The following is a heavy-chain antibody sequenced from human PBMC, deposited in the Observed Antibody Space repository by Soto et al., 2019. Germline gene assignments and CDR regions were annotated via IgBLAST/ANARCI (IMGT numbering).Heavy chain of an antibody. CDR3: ARYNSYAIDY. Sequence: SEPLSLTCTVSGTSISIYYWSWIRQPPGKGLEWIANIHYSGTTNYNPSLASRVTLSVDTSKNQFSLKMTSVTAVDRAMYFCARYNSYAIDYWGRGTLVTVSS. V-gene: IGHV4-59*01. CDR1: GTSISIYY. D-gene: IGHD2-8*01. CDR2: IHYSGTT. J-gene: IGHJ4*02.